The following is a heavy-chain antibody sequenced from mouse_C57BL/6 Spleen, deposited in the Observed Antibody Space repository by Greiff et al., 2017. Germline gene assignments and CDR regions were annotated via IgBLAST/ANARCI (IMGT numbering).Heavy chain of an antibody. D-gene: IGHD2-5*01. J-gene: IGHJ4*01. CDR3: ATYYSNYDYAMDY. V-gene: IGHV1-59*01. CDR1: GYTFTSYW. CDR2: IDPSDSYT. Sequence: QVQLQQPGAELVRPGTSVKLSCKASGYTFTSYWMHWVKQRPGQGLEWIGVIDPSDSYTNYHQKFKGKATLTVDTSSSTAYMQLSSLTSEDSAVYYCATYYSNYDYAMDYWGQGTSVTVSS.